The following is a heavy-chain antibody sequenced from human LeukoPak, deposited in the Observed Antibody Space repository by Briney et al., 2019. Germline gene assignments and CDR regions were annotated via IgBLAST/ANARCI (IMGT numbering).Heavy chain of an antibody. CDR1: GFTFSSYS. Sequence: GGSLRLSCAASGFTFSSYSMNWVRQAPGKGLEWVSSISSSSSYIYYADSVKGRFTISRDNAKNSLYLQMNSLRAEDTAVYYCAREAGATEGVDYWGQGTLVTVSS. D-gene: IGHD1-26*01. V-gene: IGHV3-21*01. CDR2: ISSSSSYI. CDR3: AREAGATEGVDY. J-gene: IGHJ4*02.